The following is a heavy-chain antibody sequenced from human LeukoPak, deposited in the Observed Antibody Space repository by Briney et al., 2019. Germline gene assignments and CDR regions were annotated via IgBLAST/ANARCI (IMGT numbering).Heavy chain of an antibody. V-gene: IGHV3-23*01. J-gene: IGHJ4*02. CDR1: GFTFSSYA. CDR3: AKDLSLPRSVTPLGY. Sequence: PGGSLRLSCAASGFTFSSYAMSWVRQAPGKGLEWVSAISGSGGSTYYADSVKGRFTISRDNSKNTLYLQMNSLRAEDTAVYYCAKDLSLPRSVTPLGYWGQGTLVTVSS. D-gene: IGHD1-26*01. CDR2: ISGSGGST.